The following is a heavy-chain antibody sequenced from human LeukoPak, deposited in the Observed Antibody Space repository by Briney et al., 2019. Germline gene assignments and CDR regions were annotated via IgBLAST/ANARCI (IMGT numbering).Heavy chain of an antibody. CDR3: ARGDYGDYESYYYYYGMDV. D-gene: IGHD4-17*01. Sequence: ASVKVSCKASGYTFTSYYMHWVRQAPGQGLEWMGIINPGGGSTSYAQKFQGRVTMTRDTSTSTVYMELSGLRSEDTAVYYCARGDYGDYESYYYYYGMDVWGQGTTVTVSS. V-gene: IGHV1-46*01. J-gene: IGHJ6*02. CDR2: INPGGGST. CDR1: GYTFTSYY.